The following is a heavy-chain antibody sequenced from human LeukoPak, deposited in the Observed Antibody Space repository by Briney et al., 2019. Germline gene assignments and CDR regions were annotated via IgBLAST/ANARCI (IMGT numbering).Heavy chain of an antibody. J-gene: IGHJ4*02. D-gene: IGHD3-10*01. V-gene: IGHV3-30*04. CDR1: GFTFSSYA. Sequence: PGGSLRLSCAASGFTFSSYAMHWVRQAPGKGLEWVAVISYDGSNKYYADSVKGRFTISRDNSKNTLYLQMNSLRAEDTAVYYCARDGYVEAVLWFGELGLDYWGQGTLVTVSS. CDR3: ARDGYVEAVLWFGELGLDY. CDR2: ISYDGSNK.